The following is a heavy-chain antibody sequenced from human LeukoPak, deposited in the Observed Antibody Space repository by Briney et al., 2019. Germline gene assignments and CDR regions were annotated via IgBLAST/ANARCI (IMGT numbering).Heavy chain of an antibody. CDR2: IYYSGST. J-gene: IGHJ4*02. V-gene: IGHV4-59*12. CDR1: GGSISSYY. D-gene: IGHD2-15*01. CDR3: ARENIVVVVAAHFDY. Sequence: SETLSLTCTVSGGSISSYYWSWIRQPPGKGLEWIGYIYYSGSTNYNPSLKSRVTISVDTSKNQFSLKLSSVTAADTAVYYCARENIVVVVAAHFDYWGQGTLVTVSS.